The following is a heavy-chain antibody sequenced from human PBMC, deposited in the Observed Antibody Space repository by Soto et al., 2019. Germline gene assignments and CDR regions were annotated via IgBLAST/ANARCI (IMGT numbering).Heavy chain of an antibody. Sequence: SVKVSCKASGGTFSSYAISWVRQAPGQGLEWMGGIIPIFGTANYAQKFQGRVTITADESTSTAYMELSSLRSEDPAVYYCARGSYDSSGYPIYYYYGMDVWGQGTTVPVSS. CDR1: GGTFSSYA. CDR2: IIPIFGTA. D-gene: IGHD3-22*01. CDR3: ARGSYDSSGYPIYYYYGMDV. V-gene: IGHV1-69*13. J-gene: IGHJ6*02.